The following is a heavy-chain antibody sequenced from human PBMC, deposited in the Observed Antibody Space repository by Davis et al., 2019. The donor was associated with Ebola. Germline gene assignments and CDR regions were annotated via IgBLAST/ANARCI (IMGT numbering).Heavy chain of an antibody. D-gene: IGHD2-8*01. CDR1: GYTFTSYY. CDR3: AKGDRVSLYDLLLNDY. CDR2: INPRNGGT. J-gene: IGHJ4*02. V-gene: IGHV1-2*02. Sequence: ASVKVSCKASGYTFTSYYMHWVRQAPGQGFEWMGWINPRNGGTKYAQNFQGRVTVTRDTSISTAFMELSSLRADDTAVYYCAKGDRVSLYDLLLNDYWGQGTLVTVSS.